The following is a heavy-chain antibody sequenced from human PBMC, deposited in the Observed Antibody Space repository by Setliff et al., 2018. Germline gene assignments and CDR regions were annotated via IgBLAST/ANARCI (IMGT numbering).Heavy chain of an antibody. V-gene: IGHV1-18*01. D-gene: IGHD5-18*01. Sequence: ASVKVSCKASGYAFGSSGISWVRQAPGQGLEWMGWISAYNGNTIYAQNFQGRVTMTTDASTNTAYMELRSLGSDDTAVYYCATFRGYTYGYDYWGQGTLVTVSS. CDR3: ATFRGYTYGYDY. J-gene: IGHJ4*02. CDR2: ISAYNGNT. CDR1: GYAFGSSG.